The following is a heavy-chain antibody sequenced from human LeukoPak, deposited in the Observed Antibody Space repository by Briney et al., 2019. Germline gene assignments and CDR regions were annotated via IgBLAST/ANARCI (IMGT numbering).Heavy chain of an antibody. CDR3: ARGRMGAETLDY. CDR2: IIPILGIA. CDR1: GGTFSSYA. V-gene: IGHV1-69*04. Sequence: SVKVSCKASGGTFSSYAISWVRQAPGQGLEWMGRIIPILGIANYAQKFQGRVTITADKSTSTAYMELRSLRSDDTAVYYCARGRMGAETLDYWGQGTLVTVSS. D-gene: IGHD1-26*01. J-gene: IGHJ4*02.